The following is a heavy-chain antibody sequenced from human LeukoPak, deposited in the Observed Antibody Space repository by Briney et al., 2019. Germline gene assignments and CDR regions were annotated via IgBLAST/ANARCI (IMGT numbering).Heavy chain of an antibody. Sequence: AGGSLRLSCATSGFTFSSYSMNWVRQAPGKGLEWVSYISSSSSTIYYADSVKGRFTISRDDAKKSLYLQMNSLRVGDTAIYYCARQSSGIAATDKIDYWGQGTLVTVSS. CDR1: GFTFSSYS. CDR3: ARQSSGIAATDKIDY. J-gene: IGHJ4*02. D-gene: IGHD6-13*01. CDR2: ISSSSSTI. V-gene: IGHV3-48*04.